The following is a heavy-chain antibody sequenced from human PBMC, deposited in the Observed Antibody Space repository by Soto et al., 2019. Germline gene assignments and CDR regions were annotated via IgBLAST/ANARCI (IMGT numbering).Heavy chain of an antibody. J-gene: IGHJ4*02. D-gene: IGHD3-10*01. CDR1: GYTFTAYY. Sequence: ASVKVSCKASGYTFTAYYIHWVRQAPGQGLEWMGWISPNSRDTNNAQKFQGRVTMTRDTSISTVYMDLSGLTSDDTALYYCATDDYGIFPYWGQGSLVTVSS. CDR3: ATDDYGIFPY. V-gene: IGHV1-2*02. CDR2: ISPNSRDT.